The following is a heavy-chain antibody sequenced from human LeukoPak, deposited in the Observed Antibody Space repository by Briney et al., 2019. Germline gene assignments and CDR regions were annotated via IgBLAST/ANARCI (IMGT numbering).Heavy chain of an antibody. J-gene: IGHJ1*01. CDR3: AHSRGLSGGCGY. CDR2: IYWDDDK. CDR1: GCSLSTTGVA. Sequence: SGPTLVNPTEPLTLTCTFSGCSLSTTGVAMGWIRKPPGKALEWLALIYWDDDKRYSPSLKSRLTIAKDTSKNQVVLTMTNMDPVDTATYYCAHSRGLSGGCGYWGQGSLVTVSS. V-gene: IGHV2-5*02. D-gene: IGHD6-19*01.